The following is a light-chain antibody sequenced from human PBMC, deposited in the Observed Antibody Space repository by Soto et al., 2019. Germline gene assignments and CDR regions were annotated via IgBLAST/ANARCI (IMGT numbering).Light chain of an antibody. V-gene: IGKV3-15*01. CDR1: QSVSSN. Sequence: KVLTQSPGTLSLSPGERPTLTCRASQSVSSNLAWYQQKPGQAPRLLIYGASTRATGIPARFSGSGSGTEFTLTISSLQSEDFAVYYCQQYNNWPPRTFGQGSMVDIK. J-gene: IGKJ1*01. CDR2: GAS. CDR3: QQYNNWPPRT.